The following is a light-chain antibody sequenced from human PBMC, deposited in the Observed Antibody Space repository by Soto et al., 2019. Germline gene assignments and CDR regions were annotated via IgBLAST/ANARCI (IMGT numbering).Light chain of an antibody. CDR3: QQTNSFPRT. V-gene: IGKV1-12*01. Sequence: DIQMTQSPSSVTASVGDRVTITCRASQSIRSWVAWYQQKPGKAPKFLIFATSSLQSGVPSRFSGSGSWTDFTLTISSLQPEDFATYYCQQTNSFPRTFGGGTKVEIK. J-gene: IGKJ4*01. CDR2: ATS. CDR1: QSIRSW.